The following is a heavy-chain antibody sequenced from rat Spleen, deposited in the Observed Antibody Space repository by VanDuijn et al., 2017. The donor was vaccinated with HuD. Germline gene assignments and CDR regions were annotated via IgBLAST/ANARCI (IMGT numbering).Heavy chain of an antibody. CDR1: GFTFSDYN. CDR3: AKDYYDGYQYWYFDY. V-gene: IGHV5S10*01. CDR2: IIYDGSRT. J-gene: IGHJ2*01. D-gene: IGHD1-12*03. Sequence: EVQLVESDGGLVQPGRSLKLSCAASGFTFSDYNMAWVRQAPKKGLEWVATIIYDGSRTYYRDSVKGRFTISRDNAKSTLYLQMDSLRSEDTATYYCAKDYYDGYQYWYFDYWGQGVMVTVSS.